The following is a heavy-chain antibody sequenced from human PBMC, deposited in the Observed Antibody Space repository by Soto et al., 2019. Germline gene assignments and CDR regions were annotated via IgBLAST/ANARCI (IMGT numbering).Heavy chain of an antibody. J-gene: IGHJ6*02. CDR2: IYYSGST. V-gene: IGHV4-59*01. D-gene: IGHD3-10*01. Sequence: SETLSLTCTVSGGSISSYYWSWVRQPPGKGLEWIGYIYYSGSTNYNPSLKSRVTISVDTSKNQFSLKLSSVTAADTAVYYCARVGYYGSGSYHYGMDVWGQGTTVTVSS. CDR3: ARVGYYGSGSYHYGMDV. CDR1: GGSISSYY.